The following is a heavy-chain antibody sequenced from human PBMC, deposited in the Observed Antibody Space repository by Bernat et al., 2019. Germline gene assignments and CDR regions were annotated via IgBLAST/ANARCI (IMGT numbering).Heavy chain of an antibody. J-gene: IGHJ4*02. D-gene: IGHD4-17*01. Sequence: EVQLVESGGGLVQPGGSLRLSCAASGFTFSSYAMSWVRQAPGKGLEWVSAISGSGGSTYYADSVKGRFTISRDNSKNTLYLQMNSLRAEDTAVYYCAKDYGDYVSPPGRLSAYFDYWGQGTLVTVSS. CDR2: ISGSGGST. CDR3: AKDYGDYVSPPGRLSAYFDY. V-gene: IGHV3-23*04. CDR1: GFTFSSYA.